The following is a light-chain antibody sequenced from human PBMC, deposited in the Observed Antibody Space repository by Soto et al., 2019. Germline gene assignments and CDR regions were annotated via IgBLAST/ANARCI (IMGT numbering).Light chain of an antibody. CDR2: ENN. V-gene: IGLV1-51*02. Sequence: QLVLTQPPSVSAAPGQKVTISCSGSSSNIGNNYVSWYQQLPRTAPKLLIYENNKRPSGIPDRFSGSKSGTSATLGITGLQTGDEADYYCGTWDSSLSAGPYVFGTGTKVTVL. J-gene: IGLJ1*01. CDR3: GTWDSSLSAGPYV. CDR1: SSNIGNNY.